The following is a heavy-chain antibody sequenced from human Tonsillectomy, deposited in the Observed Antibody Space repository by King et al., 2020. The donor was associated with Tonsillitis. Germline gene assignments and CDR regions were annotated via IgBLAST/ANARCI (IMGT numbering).Heavy chain of an antibody. J-gene: IGHJ4*02. CDR3: AGGFPAFDY. CDR2: IYPGDSDT. Sequence: VQLVESRAEVKKPGESLKISCEASGYSFSTYWIGWVRQMPGKGLEWMGIIYPGDSDTRYSPSFQGQVTISADKSINTAYLQWHSLKASDTAVYYCAGGFPAFDYWGQGTLVTVSS. V-gene: IGHV5-51*01. CDR1: GYSFSTYW. D-gene: IGHD3-16*01.